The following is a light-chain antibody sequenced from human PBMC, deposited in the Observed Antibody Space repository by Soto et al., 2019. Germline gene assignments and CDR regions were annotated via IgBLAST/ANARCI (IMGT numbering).Light chain of an antibody. V-gene: IGKV3-20*01. CDR2: SAS. Sequence: EIVLTQSPGTLSLSPLEIATLSFMASQSVSSSYLAWYQQKPGQAPRFLIYSASSRATGIPDRFSGSGSGTDFTLTISRLEPEDFAVYYCQQYGRSPTTFGQGTKVDIK. CDR1: QSVSSSY. J-gene: IGKJ1*01. CDR3: QQYGRSPTT.